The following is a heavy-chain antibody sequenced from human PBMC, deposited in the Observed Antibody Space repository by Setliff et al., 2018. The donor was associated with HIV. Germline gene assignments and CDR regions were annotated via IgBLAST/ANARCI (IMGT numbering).Heavy chain of an antibody. J-gene: IGHJ3*02. D-gene: IGHD3-3*01. Sequence: SETLSLTCAVYGGSFSGYYWSWIRQPPGKGLEWIGEINHSGSTNYNPSLKSRVTISVDTSKNQFSLNLNSVTAADTAVYYCARDYTNAFDIWGQGTMVTVS. CDR3: ARDYTNAFDI. CDR1: GGSFSGYY. V-gene: IGHV4-34*01. CDR2: INHSGST.